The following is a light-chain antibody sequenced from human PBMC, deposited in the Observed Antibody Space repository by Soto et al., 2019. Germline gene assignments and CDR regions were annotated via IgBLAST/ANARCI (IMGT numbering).Light chain of an antibody. CDR2: SNN. Sequence: VLTQPPSASGTPGQRVTISCSGSSSNIGSNYVYWYQQLPGTAPKLLIYSNNQRPSGVPDRFSGSKSGTSASLAISGLRSEDEADYYCAAWDDSLSGHVVFGGGTQLTVL. CDR1: SSNIGSNY. CDR3: AAWDDSLSGHVV. V-gene: IGLV1-47*02. J-gene: IGLJ2*01.